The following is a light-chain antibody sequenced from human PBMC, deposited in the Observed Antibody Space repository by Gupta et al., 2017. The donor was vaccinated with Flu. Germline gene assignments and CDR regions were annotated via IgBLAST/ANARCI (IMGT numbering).Light chain of an antibody. CDR2: AAS. Sequence: LDWYEQKPKEAPTLLIFAASTWQRGVSSSFSGCGCGKHLALTISRRQQEDFASYYCHQTDCNPYFKFGHGTKVDFK. V-gene: IGKV1-39*01. J-gene: IGKJ1*01. CDR3: HQTDCNPYFK.